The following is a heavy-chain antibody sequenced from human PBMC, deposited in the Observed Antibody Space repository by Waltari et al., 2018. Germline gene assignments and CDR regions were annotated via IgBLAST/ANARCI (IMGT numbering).Heavy chain of an antibody. J-gene: IGHJ4*02. CDR1: GFTLGGPW. D-gene: IGHD3-3*01. CDR2: ISGDGSTI. CDR3: ARGADL. V-gene: IGHV3-74*01. Sequence: EVQVVESGGGLVQPGGSLRLSCAASGFTLGGPWLHWVRQVPGKGLVWVSRISGDGSTINYADSVKGRFTISRDTAKNTLYLQMNSLRAEDTAVYYCARGADLRGQGILVTVSS.